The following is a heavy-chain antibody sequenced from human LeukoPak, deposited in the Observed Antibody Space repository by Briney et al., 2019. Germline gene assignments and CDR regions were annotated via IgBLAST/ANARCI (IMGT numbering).Heavy chain of an antibody. D-gene: IGHD2-21*01. CDR1: GFTFSAHG. J-gene: IGHJ3*02. V-gene: IGHV3-30*02. CDR2: IRYEGHYK. Sequence: GGSLRLSCVASGFTFSAHGIHWVRQAPGKELDWVTFIRYEGHYKYYADSVTGRFTVSRDNSKNTVYLQMNNLMTEDTAVYYCAKTRGVEGAFDIWGQGTRVTVSS. CDR3: AKTRGVEGAFDI.